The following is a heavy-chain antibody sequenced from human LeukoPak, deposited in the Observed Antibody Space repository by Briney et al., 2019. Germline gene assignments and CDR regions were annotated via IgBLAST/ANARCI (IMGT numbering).Heavy chain of an antibody. Sequence: PGGSLRLSCAASGITFSNARMSWVRQAPGKGLEWVGRIKARSDGGTTDSAASVKGRFIVLRDDSKNTVYLEMNSLKIEDTAVYYCTTDIYCTSTSCPPGEYWGQGTLVTVSS. CDR2: IKARSDGGTT. J-gene: IGHJ4*02. CDR3: TTDIYCTSTSCPPGEY. V-gene: IGHV3-15*01. CDR1: GITFSNAR. D-gene: IGHD2-2*01.